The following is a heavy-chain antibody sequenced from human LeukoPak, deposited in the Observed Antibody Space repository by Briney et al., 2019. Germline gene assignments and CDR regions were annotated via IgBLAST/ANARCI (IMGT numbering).Heavy chain of an antibody. CDR2: VYYSGST. V-gene: IGHV4-39*01. D-gene: IGHD3/OR15-3a*01. CDR1: GGSISSSSYY. CDR3: ARLRRTGTHEGWFDP. J-gene: IGHJ5*02. Sequence: PSGTLSLTCTVSGGSISSSSYYWVWMRQPPGKGLEYIGSVYYSGSTYYNPSLKSRVTISVDTSKNQFSLKLTSVTAADTAVYYCARLRRTGTHEGWFDPWGQGTLVTVPS.